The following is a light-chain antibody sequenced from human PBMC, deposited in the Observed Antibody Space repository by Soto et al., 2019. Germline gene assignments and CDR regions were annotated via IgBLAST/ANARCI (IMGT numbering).Light chain of an antibody. J-gene: IGKJ5*01. Sequence: DIQMTQSPFSLSVSVGDRVAITCRASQSISSHLNWYQQKPGKAPKFLMYAASSLRSGVPSRFSGSGSGTDFTLTISSLQPEDFATYYCQQSYSTPITFGQGTRLEIK. V-gene: IGKV1-39*01. CDR3: QQSYSTPIT. CDR2: AAS. CDR1: QSISSH.